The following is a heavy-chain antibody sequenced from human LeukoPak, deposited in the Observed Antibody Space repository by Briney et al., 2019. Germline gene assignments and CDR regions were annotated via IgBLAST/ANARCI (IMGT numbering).Heavy chain of an antibody. CDR3: ASHKEGGSYYAFDI. CDR2: IFPGDSDT. D-gene: IGHD1-26*01. V-gene: IGHV5-51*01. Sequence: LGESLKISCTGSGYKFTDYWIGWVRQMPGKGLEWMGIIFPGDSDTKYSPSFQGQVTISVDKSTSTAYLQWSSLKASDTAMYYCASHKEGGSYYAFDIWGQGTMVTVSS. CDR1: GYKFTDYW. J-gene: IGHJ3*02.